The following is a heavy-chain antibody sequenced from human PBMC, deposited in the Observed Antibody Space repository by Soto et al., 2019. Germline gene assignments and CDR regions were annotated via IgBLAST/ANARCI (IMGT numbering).Heavy chain of an antibody. CDR2: INPSGTSA. CDR3: ARGLAPYYFDY. V-gene: IGHV1-46*01. Sequence: ASVKVSCKASGYTFTNYYLHWVRQAPGQGLEWMGIINPSGTSATYAQKFQARVTMTTDTSTSTVYMELSSLRSEDTAVYYCARGLAPYYFDYWGQGTLVTVSS. D-gene: IGHD6-19*01. CDR1: GYTFTNYY. J-gene: IGHJ4*02.